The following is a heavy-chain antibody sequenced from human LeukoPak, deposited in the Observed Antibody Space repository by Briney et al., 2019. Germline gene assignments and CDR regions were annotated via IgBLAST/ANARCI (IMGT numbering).Heavy chain of an antibody. CDR2: FHNSGTS. CDR1: DDSISDYY. Sequence: SETLSLTCTVSDDSISDYYRGWIRQPPGKGLEWIGYFHNSGTSTYNPSLKSRVTISADTSKNQFSLRLRSVTAADTAMYYCARATYISSRASQLGYWGQGTLVTVSS. J-gene: IGHJ4*02. D-gene: IGHD6-13*01. V-gene: IGHV4-59*01. CDR3: ARATYISSRASQLGY.